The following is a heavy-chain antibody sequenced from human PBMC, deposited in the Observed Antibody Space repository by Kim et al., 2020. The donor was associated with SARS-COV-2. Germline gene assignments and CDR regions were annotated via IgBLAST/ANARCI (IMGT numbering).Heavy chain of an antibody. CDR2: T. CDR3: ARGRGSGNFDP. D-gene: IGHD6-19*01. Sequence: TNANPSLKSRVTISVDTSKNQFSLKLSSVTAADTAVYYCARGRGSGNFDPWGQGTLVTVSS. J-gene: IGHJ5*02. V-gene: IGHV4-34*01.